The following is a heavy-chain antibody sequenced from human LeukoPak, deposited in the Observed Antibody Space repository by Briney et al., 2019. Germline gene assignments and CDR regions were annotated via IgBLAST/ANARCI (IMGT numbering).Heavy chain of an antibody. Sequence: SETLSLTCTVSGGSISTYYWSWIRQPPGKGLEWIGYIYYSGSTNYNPSLKSRVTISVDTSKKQFSLKLSSVTAADTAVYYCARMHYYDSSGYYWTYYYYGMDVWGQGTTVTVSS. D-gene: IGHD3-22*01. CDR3: ARMHYYDSSGYYWTYYYYGMDV. CDR2: IYYSGST. CDR1: GGSISTYY. J-gene: IGHJ6*02. V-gene: IGHV4-59*08.